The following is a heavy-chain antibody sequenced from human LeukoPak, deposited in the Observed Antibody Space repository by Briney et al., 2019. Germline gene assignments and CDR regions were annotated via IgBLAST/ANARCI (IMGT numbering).Heavy chain of an antibody. CDR2: ISGSGGST. Sequence: ETLSLTCTVSGGSISSYYWSWIRQPPGKGLEWVSGISGSGGSTYYADSVKGRFTISRDNSKNTLYLQMNSPRAEDTAVYYCAILPGYSSSWYEVDYWGQGTLVTVSS. J-gene: IGHJ4*02. CDR1: GGSISSYY. CDR3: AILPGYSSSWYEVDY. V-gene: IGHV3-23*01. D-gene: IGHD6-13*01.